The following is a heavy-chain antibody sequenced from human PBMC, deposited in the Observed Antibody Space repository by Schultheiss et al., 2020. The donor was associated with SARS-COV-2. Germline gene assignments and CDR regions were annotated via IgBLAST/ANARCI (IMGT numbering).Heavy chain of an antibody. CDR2: INHSGST. J-gene: IGHJ4*02. CDR1: GGSISSSSYY. D-gene: IGHD3-10*01. CDR3: ARGSGGPRDY. Sequence: SETLSLTCTVSGGSISSSSYYWGWIRQPPGKGLEWIGEINHSGSTNYNPSLKSRVTISVDTSKNQFSLKLSSVTAADTAVYYCARGSGGPRDYWGQGTLVTVSS. V-gene: IGHV4-39*07.